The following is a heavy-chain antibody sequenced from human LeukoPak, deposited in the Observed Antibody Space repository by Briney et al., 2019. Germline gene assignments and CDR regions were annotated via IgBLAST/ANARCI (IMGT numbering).Heavy chain of an antibody. CDR3: TTVGNPAYFGN. D-gene: IGHD4-23*01. CDR1: GFTFDDYA. CDR2: ISGDGGST. J-gene: IGHJ4*02. Sequence: PGGSLRLSCAASGFTFDDYAMHWVRQAPGKGLEWVSLISGDGGSTYYADSVKGRFTISRDNSKNSLYLQMNSLRTEDTAVYYCTTVGNPAYFGNWGQGTLVTVSS. V-gene: IGHV3-43*02.